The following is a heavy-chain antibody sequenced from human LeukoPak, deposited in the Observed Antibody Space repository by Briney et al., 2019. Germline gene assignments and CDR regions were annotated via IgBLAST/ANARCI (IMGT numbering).Heavy chain of an antibody. Sequence: ASVKVSCKASGYTFTSYDINWVRQATGQGLECMGWMNPNSGNTGYAQKFQGRVTMTRNTSISTAYMELSSLRSEDTAVYYCARSWPYLDDAFDIWGQGTMVTVSS. J-gene: IGHJ3*02. CDR1: GYTFTSYD. CDR2: MNPNSGNT. V-gene: IGHV1-8*01. CDR3: ARSWPYLDDAFDI.